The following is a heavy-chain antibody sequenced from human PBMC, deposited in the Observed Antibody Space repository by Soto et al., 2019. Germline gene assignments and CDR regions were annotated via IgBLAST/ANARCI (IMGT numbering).Heavy chain of an antibody. CDR1: GFTFSNAW. V-gene: IGHV3-15*01. Sequence: LRLSCAASGFTFSNAWMSWVRQAPGKGLEWVGQIKSKTDGGTTDYAAPVKGRFTISRDDSKNTLYLQMNTLKTEDSAVYYCTTTYFDYWGQGTLVTVSS. CDR2: IKSKTDGGTT. J-gene: IGHJ4*02. CDR3: TTTYFDY.